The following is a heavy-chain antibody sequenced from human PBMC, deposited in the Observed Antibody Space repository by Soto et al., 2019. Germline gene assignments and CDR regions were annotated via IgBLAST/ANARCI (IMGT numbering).Heavy chain of an antibody. CDR2: IYDSGST. V-gene: IGHV4-59*01. D-gene: IGHD3-10*01. J-gene: IGHJ6*02. CDR1: GGSISSYY. CDR3: ARDGGFGSRGYYGMDV. Sequence: PSETLSLTCTVSGGSISSYYWSWIRQPPGKGLEWIGYIYDSGSTYYNPSLKSRVTISLDTSKNQFSLKLSSVTTADTAVYYCARDGGFGSRGYYGMDVWGQGTTVTVSS.